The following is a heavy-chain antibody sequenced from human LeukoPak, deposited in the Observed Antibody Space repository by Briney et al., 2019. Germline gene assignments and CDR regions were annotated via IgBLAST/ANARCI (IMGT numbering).Heavy chain of an antibody. J-gene: IGHJ6*02. CDR3: AREKGIAAAADYYYGMDV. CDR2: IIPILGIA. D-gene: IGHD6-13*01. Sequence: SVKVSCKASGYTFTGYYMHWVRQAPGQGLEWMGRIIPILGIANYAQKFQGRVTITADKSTSTAYMELSSLRSEDTAVYYCAREKGIAAAADYYYGMDVWGQGTTVTVSS. V-gene: IGHV1-69*10. CDR1: GYTFTGYY.